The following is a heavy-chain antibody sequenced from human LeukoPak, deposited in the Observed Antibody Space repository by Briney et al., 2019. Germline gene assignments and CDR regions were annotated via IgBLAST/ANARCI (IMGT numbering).Heavy chain of an antibody. D-gene: IGHD7-27*01. Sequence: GESLKISCKTSGYSFTSYWIGWVRQMPGKGLEWMGIIYPGDSDTRYSPSFQGQVTISADKSITTAYLQWSSLKASDTAIYYCARPSNPRMGMRAFDIWGQGTMVTVSS. J-gene: IGHJ3*02. V-gene: IGHV5-51*01. CDR2: IYPGDSDT. CDR3: ARPSNPRMGMRAFDI. CDR1: GYSFTSYW.